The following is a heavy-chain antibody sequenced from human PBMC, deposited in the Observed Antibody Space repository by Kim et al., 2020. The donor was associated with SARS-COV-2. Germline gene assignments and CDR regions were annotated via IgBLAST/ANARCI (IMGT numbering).Heavy chain of an antibody. J-gene: IGHJ6*03. V-gene: IGHV1-69*04. CDR2: IIPILGIA. CDR3: AREVYNWNYGLTYYYYYYMDV. CDR1: GGTFSSYA. D-gene: IGHD1-7*01. Sequence: SVKVSCKASGGTFSSYAISWVRQAPGQGLEWTGRIIPILGIANYAQKFQGRVTISADKSTSTAYMELSSLRSEDTAVYYCAREVYNWNYGLTYYYYYYMDVWGKGTTVTVSS.